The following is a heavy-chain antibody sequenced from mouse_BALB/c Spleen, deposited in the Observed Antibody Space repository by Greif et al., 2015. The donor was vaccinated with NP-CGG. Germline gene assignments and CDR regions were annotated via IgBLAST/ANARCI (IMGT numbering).Heavy chain of an antibody. V-gene: IGHV1-14*01. CDR3: AGITMVVDYYAMDY. D-gene: IGHD1-1*01. Sequence: EVQLQQSGPELVKPGASVKMSCKASGYTFTSYVMHWVKQKPGQGLEWIGYINPYNDGTKYNEKFKGKATLTSDKSSSTAYMELSSLTSEDSAVYYCAGITMVVDYYAMDYWGQGTSVTVSS. J-gene: IGHJ4*01. CDR1: GYTFTSYV. CDR2: INPYNDGT.